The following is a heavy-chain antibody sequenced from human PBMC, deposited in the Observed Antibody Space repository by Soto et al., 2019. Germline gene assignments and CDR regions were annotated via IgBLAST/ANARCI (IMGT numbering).Heavy chain of an antibody. CDR3: ERRTAGWYFDL. J-gene: IGHJ2*01. CDR1: GFMFNSYA. Sequence: EVQLVESGGGLVQPGGSLRLSCAASGFMFNSYAMHWVRQAPGKGLEYVSAISSLGDSTFYANSVKDRFTISRDNSKNTLYLQLCSLRVEDMAVYYCERRTAGWYFDLWVRGTLVTVSS. V-gene: IGHV3-64*01. D-gene: IGHD2-21*02. CDR2: ISSLGDST.